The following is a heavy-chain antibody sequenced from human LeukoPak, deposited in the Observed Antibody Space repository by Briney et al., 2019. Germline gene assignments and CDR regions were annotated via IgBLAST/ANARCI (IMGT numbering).Heavy chain of an antibody. CDR1: GGSFSGYY. J-gene: IGHJ4*02. D-gene: IGHD3-16*01. Sequence: PSETLSLTCAVYGGSFSGYYWSWIRQPPGKGLEWIGEINHSGSTNYNPSLKSRVTISVDTSKNQFSLKLSSVTAADTAVYYCASLSPRFDYWGQGTLVTVSS. CDR2: INHSGST. CDR3: ASLSPRFDY. V-gene: IGHV4-34*01.